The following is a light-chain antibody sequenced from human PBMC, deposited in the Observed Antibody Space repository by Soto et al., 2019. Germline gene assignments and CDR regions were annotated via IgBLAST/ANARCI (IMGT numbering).Light chain of an antibody. CDR1: QSVDSAF. Sequence: EIVLTQSPGSLSLSLGERATLSCRASQSVDSAFFAWYQQKPGQPPRLLMYGASRRATGVPDRFSGSGSGTDFTLAISRLEPEDFAVYYCQQYASSLTFGQGTKVEI. CDR3: QQYASSLT. CDR2: GAS. V-gene: IGKV3-20*01. J-gene: IGKJ1*01.